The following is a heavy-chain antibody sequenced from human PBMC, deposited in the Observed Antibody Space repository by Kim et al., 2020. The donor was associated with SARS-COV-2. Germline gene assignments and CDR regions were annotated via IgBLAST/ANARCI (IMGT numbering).Heavy chain of an antibody. Sequence: GGSLRLSCAASGFTVSSNYMSWVRQAPGKGLEWVSVMYSGGRTAYAVSVKGRFTISRDTSKNTLYLQMNNLRVEDTAVYYCAADRGGGYNPFDYWGLGTLVTVSS. CDR2: MYSGGRT. V-gene: IGHV3-53*01. CDR3: AADRGGGYNPFDY. CDR1: GFTVSSNY. J-gene: IGHJ4*02. D-gene: IGHD3-10*01.